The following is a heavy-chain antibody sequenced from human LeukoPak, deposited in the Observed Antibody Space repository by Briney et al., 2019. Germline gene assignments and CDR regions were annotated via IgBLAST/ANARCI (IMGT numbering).Heavy chain of an antibody. D-gene: IGHD6-19*01. CDR2: IYYSGST. Sequence: SETLSLTCTVSGGSISSGGYYWSWIRQPPGKGLEWIGYIYYSGSTNYNPSLKSRVTISVDTSKNQFSLKLSSVTAADTAVYYCARDNYSSGWYYYYGMDVWGQGTTVTVSS. J-gene: IGHJ6*02. CDR3: ARDNYSSGWYYYYGMDV. V-gene: IGHV4-61*08. CDR1: GGSISSGGYY.